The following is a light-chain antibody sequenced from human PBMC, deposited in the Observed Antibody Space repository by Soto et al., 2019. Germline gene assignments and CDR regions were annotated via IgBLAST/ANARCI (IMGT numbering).Light chain of an antibody. J-gene: IGLJ2*01. CDR2: DVS. CDR3: SSYAGSKMVI. V-gene: IGLV2-11*01. Sequence: QSALTQPRSVSGSPGQSVAISCTGTSSDVGSFNYVSWNQQHPGRAPKLMIYDVSERPSGVPDRFSASKSGYTASLTISGLEAEDEADYYCSSYAGSKMVIFGGGTKLTVL. CDR1: SSDVGSFNY.